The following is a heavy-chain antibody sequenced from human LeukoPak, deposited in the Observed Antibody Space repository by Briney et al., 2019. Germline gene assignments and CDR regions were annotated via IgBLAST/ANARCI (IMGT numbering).Heavy chain of an antibody. CDR3: ARGLRDGYNSGY. Sequence: SETLSLTCAAYGGSFSGYYWGWIRQPPGKGLEWIGEINHSGSTNYNPSLKSRVTISVDTSKNQFSLKLSSVTAADTAVYYCARGLRDGYNSGYWGQGTLVTVSS. V-gene: IGHV4-34*01. CDR2: INHSGST. D-gene: IGHD5-24*01. CDR1: GGSFSGYY. J-gene: IGHJ4*02.